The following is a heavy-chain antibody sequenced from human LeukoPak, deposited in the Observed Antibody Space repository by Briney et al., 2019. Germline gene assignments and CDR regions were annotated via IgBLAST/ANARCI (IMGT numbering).Heavy chain of an antibody. D-gene: IGHD3-22*01. V-gene: IGHV4-59*01. Sequence: PSETLSLTCTVSGGSISRYYWSWIREPPGKGLEWIGYIYYSGSTNYNPSLKSRVTISVDTSKNQFSLKLSSVTAADTAVYYCARGGHYYDSSGYYYDYWGQGTLVTVSS. CDR1: GGSISRYY. CDR3: ARGGHYYDSSGYYYDY. J-gene: IGHJ4*02. CDR2: IYYSGST.